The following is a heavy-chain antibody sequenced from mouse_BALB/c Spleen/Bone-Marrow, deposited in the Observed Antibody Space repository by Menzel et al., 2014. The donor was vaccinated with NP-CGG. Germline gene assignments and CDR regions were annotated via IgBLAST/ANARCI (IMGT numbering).Heavy chain of an antibody. Sequence: VQRVESGPGLVAPSQSLSITCTVSGFSLTSYGVHWVRQPPGKGLEWLGVIWAGGSTNYNSALMSRLSISKDNSKSQVFLKMNSLQTDDTAMYYCARDNYRGAWFAYWGQGTLVTVSA. CDR3: ARDNYRGAWFAY. CDR1: GFSLTSYG. J-gene: IGHJ3*01. D-gene: IGHD2-14*01. V-gene: IGHV2-9*02. CDR2: IWAGGST.